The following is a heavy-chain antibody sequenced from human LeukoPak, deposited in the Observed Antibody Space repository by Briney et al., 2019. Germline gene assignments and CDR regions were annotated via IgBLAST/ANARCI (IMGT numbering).Heavy chain of an antibody. CDR3: ARGRDGYNYADFDY. V-gene: IGHV4-34*01. Sequence: SETLSLTCAVYGGSFSGYYWSWIRQPPGKGLEWIGEINHSGSTNYNPSLKSRVTISVDTSKNQFSLKLSSVTAADTAVYYCARGRDGYNYADFDYWGQGTLVIVSS. J-gene: IGHJ4*02. D-gene: IGHD5-24*01. CDR2: INHSGST. CDR1: GGSFSGYY.